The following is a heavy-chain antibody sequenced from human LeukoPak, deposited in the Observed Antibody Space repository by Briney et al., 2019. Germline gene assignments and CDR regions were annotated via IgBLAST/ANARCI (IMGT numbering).Heavy chain of an antibody. V-gene: IGHV1-69*13. CDR3: AREGPCGGDCYVGFDY. CDR1: GGTFSSYA. D-gene: IGHD2-21*02. CDR2: IIPIFGTA. J-gene: IGHJ4*02. Sequence: ASVKVSCKASGGTFSSYAISWVRQAPGQGLEWMGGIIPIFGTANYAQKFQGRVTITADESTSTAYMVLSSPRSEDTAVYYCAREGPCGGDCYVGFDYWGQGTLVTVSS.